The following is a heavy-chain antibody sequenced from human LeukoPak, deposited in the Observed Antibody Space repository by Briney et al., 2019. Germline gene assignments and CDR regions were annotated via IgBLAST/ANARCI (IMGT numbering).Heavy chain of an antibody. CDR1: GYSFTSYW. Sequence: GESLKISCKGSGYSFTSYWIGGVRQMPGKGLGWMGIIYPGDSDTRYRPSFQGQLTIPADRSISTATRQWGALNAPAPARYFGTRHRLGIRDAFDIWGQGTMVSVSS. D-gene: IGHD7-27*01. CDR2: IYPGDSDT. CDR3: TRHRLGIRDAFDI. J-gene: IGHJ3*02. V-gene: IGHV5-51*01.